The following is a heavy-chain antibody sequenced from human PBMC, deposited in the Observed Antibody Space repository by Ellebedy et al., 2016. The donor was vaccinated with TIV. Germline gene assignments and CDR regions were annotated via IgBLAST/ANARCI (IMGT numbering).Heavy chain of an antibody. V-gene: IGHV3-23*01. CDR2: IDGSASST. J-gene: IGHJ4*02. D-gene: IGHD3-22*01. CDR3: AKGRGGGSDSSAPRYYFDY. Sequence: PGGSLRLSCAASGFTFRSHSMTWVRQAPGKGLEWISAIDGSASSTVYADSVKGRFTISRDNSKNTLYLQMNSLRAEDTAVYYCAKGRGGGSDSSAPRYYFDYWGLGTLVTVSS. CDR1: GFTFRSHS.